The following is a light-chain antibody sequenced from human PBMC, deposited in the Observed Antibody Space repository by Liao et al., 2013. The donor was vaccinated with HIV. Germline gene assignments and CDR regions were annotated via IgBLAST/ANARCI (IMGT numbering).Light chain of an antibody. CDR1: KLGDKS. V-gene: IGLV3-1*01. Sequence: SYEVTQPASVSVSPGQTATITCSGDKLGDKSVCWYQQRPGQSPVLVIYQDRKRPSGMPERFSGSNSGNTATLTISGTQAMDEADYYCQAWDSSTVVFGGGTKLTVL. CDR3: QAWDSSTVV. J-gene: IGLJ2*01. CDR2: QDR.